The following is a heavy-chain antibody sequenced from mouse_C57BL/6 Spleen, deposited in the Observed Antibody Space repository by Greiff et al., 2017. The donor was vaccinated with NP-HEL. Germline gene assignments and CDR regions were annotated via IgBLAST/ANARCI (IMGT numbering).Heavy chain of an antibody. J-gene: IGHJ4*01. Sequence: VQLQQPGTELVKPGASVKLSCKASGYTFTSYWMHWVKQRPGQGLEWIGNINPSNGGTNYNEKFKSKATLTVDKSSSTAYMQLSSLTSEDSAVYCCARSGWDYGYGLYAMDYWGQGTSVTVSS. CDR2: INPSNGGT. D-gene: IGHD2-2*01. V-gene: IGHV1-53*01. CDR3: ARSGWDYGYGLYAMDY. CDR1: GYTFTSYW.